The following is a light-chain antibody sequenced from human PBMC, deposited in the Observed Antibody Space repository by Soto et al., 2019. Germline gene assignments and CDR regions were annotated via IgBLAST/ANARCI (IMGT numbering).Light chain of an antibody. V-gene: IGKV3-20*01. CDR2: GAS. Sequence: ESVLTQSPGTLSLSPGERATLSCRASQSVSSSYLAWYQQKPGQAPRLLLYGASSRATGIPDRFSGSGSGTDFTLTISRLEPEDFAVYYCQQYGSSPLFTFGPGTKVDIK. J-gene: IGKJ3*01. CDR3: QQYGSSPLFT. CDR1: QSVSSSY.